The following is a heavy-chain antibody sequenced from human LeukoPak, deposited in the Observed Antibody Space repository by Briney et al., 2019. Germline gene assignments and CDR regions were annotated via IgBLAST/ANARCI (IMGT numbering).Heavy chain of an antibody. V-gene: IGHV1-69*04. CDR2: IIPILGIA. D-gene: IGHD1-26*01. J-gene: IGHJ6*02. Sequence: PVASVKVSCKASGGTFSSYAISWVRQAPGQGLEWMGRIIPILGIANYAQKFQGRVTITADKSTSTAYMELSSLRSEDTAVYYCARVCLPYIVSYGMDVWGQGTTVTVSS. CDR1: GGTFSSYA. CDR3: ARVCLPYIVSYGMDV.